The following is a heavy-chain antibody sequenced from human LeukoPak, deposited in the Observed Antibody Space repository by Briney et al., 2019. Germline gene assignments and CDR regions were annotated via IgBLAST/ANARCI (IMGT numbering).Heavy chain of an antibody. Sequence: SETLSLTCTVSGGSISSSSYYWGWIRQPPGKGLEWIGRIYTSGSTNYNPSLKSRVTISVDTSKNQFSLKLSSVTAADTAVYYCARGLGGGVVTTYYYYYMDVWGKGTTVTVSS. J-gene: IGHJ6*03. CDR2: IYTSGST. D-gene: IGHD3-3*01. CDR1: GGSISSSSYY. CDR3: ARGLGGGVVTTYYYYYMDV. V-gene: IGHV4-39*07.